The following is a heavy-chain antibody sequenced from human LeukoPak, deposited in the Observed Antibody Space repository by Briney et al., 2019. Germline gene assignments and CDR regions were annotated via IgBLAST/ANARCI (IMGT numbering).Heavy chain of an antibody. CDR1: GYTFTGYY. D-gene: IGHD3-3*01. Sequence: ASVKVSCKASGYTFTGYYMHWVRQAPGQGLEWMGWIDPNSGGTNYAQKFQGRVTMTRDTSISTAYMELSRLRSDDTAVYYCARVENYDFWSGYQTLFDYWGQGTLVTVSS. CDR3: ARVENYDFWSGYQTLFDY. J-gene: IGHJ4*02. CDR2: IDPNSGGT. V-gene: IGHV1-2*02.